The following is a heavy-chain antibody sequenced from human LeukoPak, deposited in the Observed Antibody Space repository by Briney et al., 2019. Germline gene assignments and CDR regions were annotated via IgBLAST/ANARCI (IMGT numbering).Heavy chain of an antibody. CDR1: GFTFSTYE. CDR2: IYLSGDT. Sequence: GGSLRLSCVASGFTFSTYEMHWVRQAAGRGLEWVSAIYLSGDTYYLASVKGRFTISRENAKNSSYLQMNSLTAGDTAVYYCARVCKGDCNAFDIWGQGTKVTVSS. V-gene: IGHV3-13*04. D-gene: IGHD2-21*02. CDR3: ARVCKGDCNAFDI. J-gene: IGHJ3*02.